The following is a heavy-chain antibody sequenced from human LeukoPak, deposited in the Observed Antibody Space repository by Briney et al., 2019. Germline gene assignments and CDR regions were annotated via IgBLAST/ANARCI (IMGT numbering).Heavy chain of an antibody. J-gene: IGHJ5*02. Sequence: SVKLSCNSSGTTFSSYAISWVRHAPLHGLEWMGGILPIFGTANYAQKFLGRVTITADESTSTAYMELSSLRSEDTAVYYCATLVVPAAMWGETITYNWFDPWGQGTLVTVSS. CDR2: ILPIFGTA. V-gene: IGHV1-69*13. CDR1: GTTFSSYA. D-gene: IGHD2-2*01. CDR3: ATLVVPAAMWGETITYNWFDP.